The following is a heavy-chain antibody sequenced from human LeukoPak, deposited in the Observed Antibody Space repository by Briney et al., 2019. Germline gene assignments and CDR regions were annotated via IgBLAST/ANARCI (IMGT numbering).Heavy chain of an antibody. D-gene: IGHD1-1*01. CDR1: GGSISSYY. CDR2: IYTSGST. J-gene: IGHJ5*02. Sequence: SETLSLTCTVSGGSISSYYWSWIRQPAGKRLELIGRIYTSGSTNYNPSLKSRVTMSVDTSKNQFSLKLGSVTAADTAVYYCARAPTGTGGWNWFDPWGQGTLVTVSS. CDR3: ARAPTGTGGWNWFDP. V-gene: IGHV4-4*07.